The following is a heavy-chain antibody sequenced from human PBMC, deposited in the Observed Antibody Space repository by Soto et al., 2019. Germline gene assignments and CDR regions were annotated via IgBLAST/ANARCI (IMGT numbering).Heavy chain of an antibody. J-gene: IGHJ4*02. CDR3: ARGGVSTRTFDY. Sequence: PGASLKISCKGSGYNFAGYWIAWVRRMPGKGLELMGIIYPSDSDTRYRPSFQGQVTISADKSISSAYLQWSSLRASDTAMYYCARGGVSTRTFDYWGQGTPVTVSS. V-gene: IGHV5-51*01. CDR1: GYNFAGYW. CDR2: IYPSDSDT. D-gene: IGHD3-3*01.